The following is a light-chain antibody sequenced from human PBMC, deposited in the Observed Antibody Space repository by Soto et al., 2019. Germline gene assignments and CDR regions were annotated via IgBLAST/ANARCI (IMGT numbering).Light chain of an antibody. CDR1: SSNIGNTY. V-gene: IGLV1-51*01. J-gene: IGLJ1*01. CDR3: GTWDSSLSAYV. Sequence: SVLTQPPSVSAAPGQKVTISCSGSSSNIGNTYVFWYQQLPGTAPKLLIYDNNQRPSGIPDRFSGSKSGTSATLAITGLQTGDEADYYCGTWDSSLSAYVFGTGTKVTVL. CDR2: DNN.